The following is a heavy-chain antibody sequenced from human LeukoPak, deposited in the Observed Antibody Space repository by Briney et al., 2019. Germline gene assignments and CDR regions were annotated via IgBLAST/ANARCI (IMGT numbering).Heavy chain of an antibody. D-gene: IGHD2-15*01. J-gene: IGHJ4*02. CDR2: IYPGDSDT. Sequence: GESLKISCKGSGYSFTSYWIGWVRQMPGKGLEWMGIIYPGDSDTRYSPSFQGQVTISADKSISTAYLQWSSLKASDTAMYYCAMGYCSGGSCRGHFDYWGQGTLVTVSS. CDR3: AMGYCSGGSCRGHFDY. V-gene: IGHV5-51*01. CDR1: GYSFTSYW.